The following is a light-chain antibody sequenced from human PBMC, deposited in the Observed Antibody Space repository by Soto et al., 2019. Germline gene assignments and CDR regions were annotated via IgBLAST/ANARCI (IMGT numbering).Light chain of an antibody. J-gene: IGKJ4*01. Sequence: EIVWTQSPATLSLSPGERATLSCRASQSVSSYLAWYQQKPGQAPRLLIYDASNRATGIPARFSGSGSGTDFTLTISSLEPEDFAVYYCQQRSNGGTFGGGTKVDIK. CDR3: QQRSNGGT. CDR1: QSVSSY. V-gene: IGKV3-11*01. CDR2: DAS.